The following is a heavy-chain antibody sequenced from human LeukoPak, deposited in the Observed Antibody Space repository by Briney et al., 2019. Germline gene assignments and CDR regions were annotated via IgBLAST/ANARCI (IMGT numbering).Heavy chain of an antibody. CDR2: TSHTGHLK. CDR1: GSSMSWFG. D-gene: IGHD1-1*01. J-gene: IGHJ4*02. CDR3: VRDEWREQLAYCFDS. V-gene: IGHV3-30*19. Sequence: PGGSLRLSCAASGSSMSWFGMHWVRQAPGKGLEWVAATSHTGHLKSYADSVTGRFTISRDNSNNTLYLQMNSLRPEDTALYYCVRDEWREQLAYCFDSWGQGTLVTVSS.